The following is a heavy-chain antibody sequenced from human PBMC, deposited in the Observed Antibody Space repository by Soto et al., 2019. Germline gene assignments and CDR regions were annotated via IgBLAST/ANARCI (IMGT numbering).Heavy chain of an antibody. CDR2: ISGSGGST. Sequence: PGGSLRLSCAASGFTFSSYAISWVLQAPGKGLEWVSAISGSGGSTYYADSVKGRFTISRDNSKNTLYLQMNSLRAEDTAVYYCAKDQSMVYAIRYFDYWGQGTLVTVSS. CDR3: AKDQSMVYAIRYFDY. V-gene: IGHV3-23*01. CDR1: GFTFSSYA. J-gene: IGHJ4*02. D-gene: IGHD2-8*01.